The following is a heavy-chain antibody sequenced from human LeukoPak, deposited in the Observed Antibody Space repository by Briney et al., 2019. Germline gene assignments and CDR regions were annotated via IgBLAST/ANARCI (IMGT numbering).Heavy chain of an antibody. Sequence: PGGSLRLSCAASGFTFSSYWMHWVRQAPGKGLEWVSVIYSGGSTYYADSVKGRFTISRDNSKNTLYLQMNSLRAEDTAVYYCARDNYYYYMDVWGKGTTVTISS. V-gene: IGHV3-66*01. J-gene: IGHJ6*03. CDR1: GFTFSSYW. CDR3: ARDNYYYYMDV. CDR2: IYSGGST.